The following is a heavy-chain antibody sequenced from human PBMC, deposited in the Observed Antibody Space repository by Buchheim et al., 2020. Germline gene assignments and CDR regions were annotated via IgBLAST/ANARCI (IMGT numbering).Heavy chain of an antibody. CDR3: ARILLGADYYDSSGYITDI. D-gene: IGHD3-22*01. CDR1: GFSLSTSGMC. J-gene: IGHJ3*02. V-gene: IGHV2-70*15. CDR2: IDWDDDK. Sequence: QVTLRESGPALVKPTQTLTLTCTFSGFSLSTSGMCVSWIRQPPGKALEWLARIDWDDDKYYSTSLKTRLTISKDTSNNQFALTMTNMDPVDTATYYCARILLGADYYDSSGYITDIWGQGT.